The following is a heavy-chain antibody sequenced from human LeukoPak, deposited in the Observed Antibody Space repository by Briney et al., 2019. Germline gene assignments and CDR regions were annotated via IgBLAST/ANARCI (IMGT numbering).Heavy chain of an antibody. CDR2: IKQDGSEK. D-gene: IGHD2-2*02. V-gene: IGHV3-7*01. Sequence: GGSLRLSCAASGFTFSSYWMSWVRQAPGKGLEWVANIKQDGSEKYYVDSVKGRFTISRDNAKNSLYLQMNSLRAEDTAVYYCARDWGTYCSSTSCYRAVKGEFDYWGQGTLVTVSS. CDR3: ARDWGTYCSSTSCYRAVKGEFDY. J-gene: IGHJ4*02. CDR1: GFTFSSYW.